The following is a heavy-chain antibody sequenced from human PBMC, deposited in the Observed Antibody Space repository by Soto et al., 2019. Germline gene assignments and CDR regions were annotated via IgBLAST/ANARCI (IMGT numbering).Heavy chain of an antibody. Sequence: QVKLVQSGAELKKPGASVKVSCATSGYTFTSNSITWVRQAPGQGLEWMGWISAYNGETSYAEKFQGRLTMTTDTSTSTAYMELGSLRSDDTAVYYCARVWGSYRAPSGGAGFDPWGQGTLVTVSS. CDR1: GYTFTSNS. V-gene: IGHV1-18*04. CDR2: ISAYNGET. CDR3: ARVWGSYRAPSGGAGFDP. D-gene: IGHD3-16*02. J-gene: IGHJ5*02.